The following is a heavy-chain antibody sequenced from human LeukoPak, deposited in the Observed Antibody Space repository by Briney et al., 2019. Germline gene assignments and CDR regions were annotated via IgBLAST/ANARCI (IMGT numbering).Heavy chain of an antibody. D-gene: IGHD3-10*01. V-gene: IGHV3-74*01. CDR2: ISGDGSST. J-gene: IGHJ3*02. CDR1: GFTFSSYW. CDR3: ARGPGYYGSGTYAFDI. Sequence: GGSLRLSCAASGFTFSSYWMYWVRQAPGKGLVWVSRISGDGSSTHYADSVKGRFTISRDNAKNTLSLQMNSLRAEDTAVYYCARGPGYYGSGTYAFDIWGQGTMVTVSS.